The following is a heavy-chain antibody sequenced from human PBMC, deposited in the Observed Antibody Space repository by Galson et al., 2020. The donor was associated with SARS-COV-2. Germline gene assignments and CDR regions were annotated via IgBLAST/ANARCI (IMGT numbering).Heavy chain of an antibody. CDR2: INPGDSDT. J-gene: IGHJ3*02. D-gene: IGHD1-1*01. Sequence: KIGESLKISCKGSGYSFTSYWIGWVRQMPGKGLEWMGIINPGDSDTRYSPSFQGQVTISADKSISTAYLQGSSLKASDTAMYYCARLAAGTNDAFDIGGQGTMVTVSS. V-gene: IGHV5-51*01. CDR3: ARLAAGTNDAFDI. CDR1: GYSFTSYW.